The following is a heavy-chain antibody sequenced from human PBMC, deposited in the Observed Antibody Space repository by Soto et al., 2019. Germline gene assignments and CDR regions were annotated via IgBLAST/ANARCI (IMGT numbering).Heavy chain of an antibody. Sequence: PVGSLRLSCAASGFTFSSYSMNWVRQAPGKGLEWVSSISSSSSYIYYADSVKGRFTISRDNAKNSLYLQMNSLRAEDTAVYYCAREIVVVPAATLYYYYGMDVWGQGTTVTVSS. CDR3: AREIVVVPAATLYYYYGMDV. CDR2: ISSSSSYI. J-gene: IGHJ6*02. CDR1: GFTFSSYS. V-gene: IGHV3-21*01. D-gene: IGHD2-2*01.